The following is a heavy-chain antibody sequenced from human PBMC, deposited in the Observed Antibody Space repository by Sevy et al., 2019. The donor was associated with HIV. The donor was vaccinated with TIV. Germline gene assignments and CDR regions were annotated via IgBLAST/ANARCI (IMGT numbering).Heavy chain of an antibody. CDR1: DGSFSGYY. D-gene: IGHD2-2*01. V-gene: IGHV4-34*01. CDR3: ARSPPVVVVPGAPSWFDP. CDR2: INESEIT. Sequence: SETLSLTCAVHDGSFSGYYWNWIRQLPGKGLEWIGEINESEITSYNPSLKSRVTISVDTSKKQFSLRLTSVTAVDSAVYFCARSPPVVVVPGAPSWFDPWGQGTLVTVSS. J-gene: IGHJ5*02.